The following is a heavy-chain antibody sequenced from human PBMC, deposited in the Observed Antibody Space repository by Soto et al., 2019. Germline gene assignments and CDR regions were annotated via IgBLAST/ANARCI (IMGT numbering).Heavy chain of an antibody. D-gene: IGHD2-15*01. CDR3: ARDNPSPFQYSPAGWFDP. CDR2: IYYTGAT. J-gene: IGHJ5*02. Sequence: PSETLSLTCNVTGFSIISCSYFWIWIRQSPWKGLEWLGYIYYTGATSYNPALGGRVTISLDTSKTQFSLKLTSVTAADTAVYFCARDNPSPFQYSPAGWFDPWGQGAMVTVSS. V-gene: IGHV4-61*01. CDR1: GFSIISCSYF.